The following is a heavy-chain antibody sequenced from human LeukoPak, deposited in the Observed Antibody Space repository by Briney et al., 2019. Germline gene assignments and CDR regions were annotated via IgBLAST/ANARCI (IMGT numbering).Heavy chain of an antibody. D-gene: IGHD1-26*01. Sequence: GESLKISCQGSGYSFTSYWIGWVRQMPGKGLEWMGIIYPGDSDTRYSPSFQGQVTISADKSITTAYLQWSSLKASDTAIYYCARPRVGATTAIDYWGQGTLVTVSS. J-gene: IGHJ4*02. CDR2: IYPGDSDT. CDR1: GYSFTSYW. CDR3: ARPRVGATTAIDY. V-gene: IGHV5-51*01.